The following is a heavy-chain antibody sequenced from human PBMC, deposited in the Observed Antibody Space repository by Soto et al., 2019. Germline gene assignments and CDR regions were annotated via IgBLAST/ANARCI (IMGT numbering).Heavy chain of an antibody. CDR2: IYNSGRT. J-gene: IGHJ4*02. D-gene: IGHD1-1*01. CDR1: GGSISSYY. CDR3: ARRYGYSFDY. V-gene: IGHV4-59*08. Sequence: PSETLSLTCTVSGGSISSYYWSWIRQPPGKGLEWIGYIYNSGRTNYNPSLKSRVTISADTSKNQFSLKLSSVTAADTAVYYCARRYGYSFDYWGQGTLVTVS.